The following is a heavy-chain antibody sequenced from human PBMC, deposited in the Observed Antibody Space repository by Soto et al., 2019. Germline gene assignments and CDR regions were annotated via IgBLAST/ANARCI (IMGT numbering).Heavy chain of an antibody. D-gene: IGHD3-22*01. CDR1: GGSISSSSYY. J-gene: IGHJ4*02. CDR3: ARHRFEGYYYDSSGYYPFDY. CDR2: IYYSGST. V-gene: IGHV4-39*01. Sequence: SETLSLTCTVSGGSISSSSYYWGWIRQPPGKGLEWIGSIYYSGSTYYNPSLKSRVTISVDTSKNQFSLKLSSVTAADTAVYYCARHRFEGYYYDSSGYYPFDYWGQGTLVTVSS.